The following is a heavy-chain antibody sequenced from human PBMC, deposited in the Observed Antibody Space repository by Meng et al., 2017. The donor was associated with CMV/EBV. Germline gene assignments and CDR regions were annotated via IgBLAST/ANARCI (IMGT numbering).Heavy chain of an antibody. CDR3: AAFMVAIGVDY. Sequence: QVQVQESGPGVGKPSQTLSLTCTVSGGSISSGSYYWSWIRQPAGKGLEWIGRIYTSGSTNYNPSLKSRVTISVDTSKNQFSLKLSSVTAADTAVYYCAAFMVAIGVDYWGQGTLVTVSS. V-gene: IGHV4-61*02. CDR1: GGSISSGSYY. D-gene: IGHD5-12*01. CDR2: IYTSGST. J-gene: IGHJ4*02.